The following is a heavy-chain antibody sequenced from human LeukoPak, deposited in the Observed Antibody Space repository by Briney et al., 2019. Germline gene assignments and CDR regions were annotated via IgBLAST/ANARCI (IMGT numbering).Heavy chain of an antibody. Sequence: GGSLRLSCAASGFTFSDYYMSWIRQAPGKGLEWVSYISGGGTTIYYADSVRGRFTISRDNAKNSLYLQMNSLRAEDTAVYYCARDRTSSSWRPDSFDIWGQGTMVTVSP. CDR2: ISGGGTTI. D-gene: IGHD6-13*01. J-gene: IGHJ3*02. CDR3: ARDRTSSSWRPDSFDI. V-gene: IGHV3-11*01. CDR1: GFTFSDYY.